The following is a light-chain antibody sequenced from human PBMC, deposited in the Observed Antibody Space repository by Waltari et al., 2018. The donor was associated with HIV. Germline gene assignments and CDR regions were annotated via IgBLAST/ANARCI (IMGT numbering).Light chain of an antibody. CDR2: GTS. Sequence: EIVLTQSPGALSLSPGDRATLSCRASQSVSRSHLAWYQQRPGQAPRLLIYGTSSRATGIPDRVSGSGSGTDFTLTISRLEPEDFAVYYFQQYGSSAPLTFGGGTKVEIK. CDR3: QQYGSSAPLT. V-gene: IGKV3-20*01. CDR1: QSVSRSH. J-gene: IGKJ4*01.